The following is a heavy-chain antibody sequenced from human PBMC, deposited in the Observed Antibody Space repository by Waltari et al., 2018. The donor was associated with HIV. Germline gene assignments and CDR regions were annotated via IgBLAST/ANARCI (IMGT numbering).Heavy chain of an antibody. Sequence: QVQLQESGPGLVKPSQTLSLTCTVSGGSISNGGYCWSWIRQHPGKGLQWIGYIEDSGRTYYNPSLRSLVTLSVDTSKNQFALKVKSVTAADTAMYYCARDRDGSGALDYWGQGNLVTVSA. V-gene: IGHV4-31*01. J-gene: IGHJ4*02. CDR3: ARDRDGSGALDY. CDR2: IEDSGRT. CDR1: GGSISNGGYC. D-gene: IGHD3-10*01.